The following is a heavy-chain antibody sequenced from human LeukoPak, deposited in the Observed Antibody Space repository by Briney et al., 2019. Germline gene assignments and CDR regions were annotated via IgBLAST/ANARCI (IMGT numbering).Heavy chain of an antibody. J-gene: IGHJ4*02. CDR1: GDSITNDYW. V-gene: IGHV4-4*02. CDR2: IYHSGDT. CDR3: ARDPGGGNSGYDY. D-gene: IGHD4-23*01. Sequence: PSETLSLTCAVSGDSITNDYWWSWVRQPPGKGLEWIGEIYHSGDTNYNPSLKSRVTLSVDRSKNQFSLKLSSVTAADTAVYYCARDPGGGNSGYDYWGQGTLVTVSS.